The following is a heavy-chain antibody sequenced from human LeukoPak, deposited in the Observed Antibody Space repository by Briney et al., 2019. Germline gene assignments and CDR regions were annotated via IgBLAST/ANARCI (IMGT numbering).Heavy chain of an antibody. CDR1: GFTFSSYG. V-gene: IGHV3-30*02. CDR3: AKDRGVTTFRTHFDY. Sequence: PGGSLRLSCAASGFTFSSYGMHWVRQAPGKGLEWVAFIRYDGSNKYYADSVKGRFTISRDNSKNTLYLQMNSLRAEDTAVYYCAKDRGVTTFRTHFDYWGQGTLVTVSS. J-gene: IGHJ4*02. CDR2: IRYDGSNK. D-gene: IGHD4-17*01.